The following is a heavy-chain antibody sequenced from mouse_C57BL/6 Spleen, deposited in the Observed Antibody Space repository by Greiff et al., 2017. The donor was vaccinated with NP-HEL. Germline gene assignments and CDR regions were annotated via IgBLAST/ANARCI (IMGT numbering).Heavy chain of an antibody. D-gene: IGHD2-4*01. CDR2: INPSSGYT. CDR1: GYTFTSYT. Sequence: QVQLQQSGAELARPGASVKMSCKASGYTFTSYTMHWVKQRPGQGLEWIGYINPSSGYTKYNQKFKDKATLTADKSSSTAYMQLSSLTSEDSAVYYCARDDYGDFDYWGQGTTLTVSS. J-gene: IGHJ2*01. CDR3: ARDDYGDFDY. V-gene: IGHV1-4*01.